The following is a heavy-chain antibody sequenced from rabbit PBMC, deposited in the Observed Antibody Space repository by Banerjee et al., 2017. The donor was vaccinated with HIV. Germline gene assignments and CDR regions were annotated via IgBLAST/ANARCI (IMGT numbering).Heavy chain of an antibody. D-gene: IGHD1-1*01. CDR1: GFSFSDNYV. V-gene: IGHV1S40*01. Sequence: QSLEESGGDLVKPGASLTLTCTASGFSFSDNYVMCWVRQAPGKGLELIACIYSNTGSTWYASWAKGRFTISKTSSTTVTLQMTSLTAADTATYFCARSAGGGGDGYNILWGQGTLVTVS. CDR2: IYSNTGST. J-gene: IGHJ4*01. CDR3: ARSAGGGGDGYNIL.